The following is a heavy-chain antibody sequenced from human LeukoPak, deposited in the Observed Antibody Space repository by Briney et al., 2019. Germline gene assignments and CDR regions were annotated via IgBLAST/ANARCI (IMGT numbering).Heavy chain of an antibody. Sequence: GGSLRLSCASSGFTFTTYSMNWVRHAPGKGLECVAYISTSSSSIYYADAVKGRFTVSRDNAKNSLYLQMNSLRDEDTAVYYCARTPYISNWFFFDYWGQGTLVTVSS. CDR1: GFTFTTYS. CDR3: ARTPYISNWFFFDY. J-gene: IGHJ4*02. D-gene: IGHD6-13*01. V-gene: IGHV3-48*02. CDR2: ISTSSSSI.